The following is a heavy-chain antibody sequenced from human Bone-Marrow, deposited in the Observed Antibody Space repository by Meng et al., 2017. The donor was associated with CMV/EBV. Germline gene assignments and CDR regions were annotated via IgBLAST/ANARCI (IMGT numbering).Heavy chain of an antibody. D-gene: IGHD1-26*01. Sequence: LSLTCAASGFTFSSYSMNWVRQAPGKGLEWVSSISSSSSYIYYADSVKGRFTISRDNAKNSLYLQMNSLRAEDTAVYYCASPTRYSGSESAFDIWRQGTMVTVPS. CDR1: GFTFSSYS. CDR2: ISSSSSYI. CDR3: ASPTRYSGSESAFDI. J-gene: IGHJ3*02. V-gene: IGHV3-21*01.